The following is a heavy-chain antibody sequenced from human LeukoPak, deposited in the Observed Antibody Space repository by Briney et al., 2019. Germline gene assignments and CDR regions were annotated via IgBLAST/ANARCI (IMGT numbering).Heavy chain of an antibody. D-gene: IGHD4-23*01. CDR2: INHSGST. J-gene: IGHJ3*02. V-gene: IGHV4-34*01. CDR1: GFTFSSYE. CDR3: ARGTRLRWQRAFDI. Sequence: GSLRLSCAASGFTFSSYEMNWVRQPPGKGLEWIGEINHSGSTNYNPSLKSRVTISVDTSKNQFSLKLSSVTAADTAVYYCARGTRLRWQRAFDIWGQGTMVTVSS.